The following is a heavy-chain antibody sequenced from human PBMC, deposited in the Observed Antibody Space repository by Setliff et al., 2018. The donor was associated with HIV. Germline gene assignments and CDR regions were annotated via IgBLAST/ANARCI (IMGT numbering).Heavy chain of an antibody. CDR1: GGSFGGSS. J-gene: IGHJ4*02. D-gene: IGHD5-12*01. Sequence: SETLSLTCAVYGGSFGGSSWSWVRQSPDNHLEFIGEINYGGGTNYNPSLNGRATVSLDKSKMQVSLRLTSVTAADTAVYYCARRGAYGYDYFDYWGPGILVTVSS. CDR2: INYGGGT. CDR3: ARRGAYGYDYFDY. V-gene: IGHV4-34*01.